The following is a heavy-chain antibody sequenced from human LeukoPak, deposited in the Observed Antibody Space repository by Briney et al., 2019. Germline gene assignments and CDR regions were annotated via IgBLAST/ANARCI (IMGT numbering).Heavy chain of an antibody. D-gene: IGHD4-17*01. J-gene: IGHJ4*02. CDR1: GYTFAGYY. Sequence: ASVKVSCKASGYTFAGYYMHWVRQAPGQGLEWMGWINPNSGGTNYAQKFQGRVTMTRDTSISTAYMELSRLRSDDTAVYYCTRDHTTVTDFDYWGQGTLVTVSS. CDR2: INPNSGGT. CDR3: TRDHTTVTDFDY. V-gene: IGHV1-2*02.